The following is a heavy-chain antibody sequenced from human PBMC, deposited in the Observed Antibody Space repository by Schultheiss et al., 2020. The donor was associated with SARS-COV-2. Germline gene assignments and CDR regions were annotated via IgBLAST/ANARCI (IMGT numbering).Heavy chain of an antibody. V-gene: IGHV3-72*01. CDR1: GFTVSSNY. Sequence: GGSLRLSCAASGFTVSSNYMDWVRQAPGKGLEWIARTRNKANKYTTEYAASVKGRFTVSRDDSENSLYLQMNSLKTEDTAVYFCARVHDSSWDGSYFDYWGQGTLVTVAS. CDR3: ARVHDSSWDGSYFDY. CDR2: TRNKANKYTT. J-gene: IGHJ4*02. D-gene: IGHD6-13*01.